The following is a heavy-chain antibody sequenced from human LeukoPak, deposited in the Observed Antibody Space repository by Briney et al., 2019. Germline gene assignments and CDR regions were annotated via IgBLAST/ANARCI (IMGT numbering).Heavy chain of an antibody. J-gene: IGHJ3*02. CDR1: GFTFSSNW. V-gene: IGHV3-7*01. Sequence: AGGSLRLSCAASGFTFSSNWMTWVRQAPGKGLEWVANIKQDGSEKQYVDSVKGRFTISRDNAKNSLYLQMNSLRVGDTAVYYCARDPDNTGGYAASDISGQGTMVTVSS. CDR3: ARDPDNTGGYAASDI. CDR2: IKQDGSEK. D-gene: IGHD2-8*02.